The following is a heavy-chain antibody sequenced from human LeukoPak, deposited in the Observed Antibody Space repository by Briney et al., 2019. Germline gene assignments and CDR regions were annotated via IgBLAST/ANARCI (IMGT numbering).Heavy chain of an antibody. D-gene: IGHD3-9*01. CDR1: GFTFSSYG. Sequence: PGRSLRLSCAASGFTFSSYGMHWVRQAPGKGLEWVAVISYDGSNKYYADSVKGRFTISRDNSKNTLYLQMNSLRAEDTAVYYCAKDRKIYDILTGRYFDYWGQGTLVTVSS. V-gene: IGHV3-30*18. CDR2: ISYDGSNK. CDR3: AKDRKIYDILTGRYFDY. J-gene: IGHJ4*02.